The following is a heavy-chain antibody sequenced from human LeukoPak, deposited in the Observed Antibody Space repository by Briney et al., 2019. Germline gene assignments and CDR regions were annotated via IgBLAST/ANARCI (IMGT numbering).Heavy chain of an antibody. CDR3: ARPGYSYGYYFDY. J-gene: IGHJ4*02. CDR2: IWYDGSNK. V-gene: IGHV3-33*01. D-gene: IGHD5-18*01. CDR1: GFTFSSYG. Sequence: PGGSLRLSCAASGFTFSSYGMHWVRQAPDKGLEWVAVIWYDGSNKYYADSVKGRFTISRDNSKNTLYLQMNSLRAEDTAVYYCARPGYSYGYYFDYWGQGTLVTVSS.